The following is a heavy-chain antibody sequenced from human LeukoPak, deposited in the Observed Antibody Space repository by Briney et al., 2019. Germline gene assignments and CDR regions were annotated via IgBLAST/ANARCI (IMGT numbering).Heavy chain of an antibody. D-gene: IGHD6-13*01. J-gene: IGHJ4*02. CDR2: ISSSSSYI. CDR3: ARTNLGYSSSWYSGAVDY. Sequence: GGSLRLSCAASGFTFSYYWMHWVRQAPGKGLEWVSSISSSSSYIYYADSVKGRFTISRDNAKNSLYLQMNSLRAEDTAVYYCARTNLGYSSSWYSGAVDYWGQGTLVTVSS. CDR1: GFTFSYYW. V-gene: IGHV3-21*01.